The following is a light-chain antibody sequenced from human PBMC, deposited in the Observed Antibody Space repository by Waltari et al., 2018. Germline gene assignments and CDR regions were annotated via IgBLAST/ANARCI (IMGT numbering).Light chain of an antibody. J-gene: IGKJ5*01. V-gene: IGKV3-11*01. Sequence: EIVLTQSPATLSLSPGERATLSCRASQSFSSYLVCYQQKPGQTPRPLIYGASTRATGIPARFSGSGSGTDFTLTISSLESEDFAVYYCHQRSNWPITFGQGTRLEIK. CDR3: HQRSNWPIT. CDR2: GAS. CDR1: QSFSSY.